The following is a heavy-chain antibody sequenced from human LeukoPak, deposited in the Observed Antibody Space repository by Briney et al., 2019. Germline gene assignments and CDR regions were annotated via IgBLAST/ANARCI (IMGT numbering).Heavy chain of an antibody. CDR3: ASGRPGVWMDV. CDR1: GFTFSSYS. CDR2: ISSSSSYI. Sequence: GGSLRLSCAASGFTFSSYSMNWVRQAPGKGLEWVSSISSSSSYIYYADSVKGRFTISRDNAKNSLYLQMNSLRAEDTAVYYCASGRPGVWMDVWGQGTTVTVSS. J-gene: IGHJ6*02. D-gene: IGHD3-10*01. V-gene: IGHV3-21*04.